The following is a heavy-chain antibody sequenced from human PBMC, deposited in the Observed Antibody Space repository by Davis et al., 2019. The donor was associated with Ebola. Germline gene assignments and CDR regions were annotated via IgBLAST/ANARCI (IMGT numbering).Heavy chain of an antibody. J-gene: IGHJ6*03. D-gene: IGHD2-2*02. Sequence: SVKVSCKASGGTFSSYTITWVRQAPGQGLEWMGWVIPVFGTTNYAQKFQGRVTLTADESTSTAYMELSSLRSEDTAVYYCARGIVVVPAAIFNYYYYYMDVWGKGTTVTVSS. CDR3: ARGIVVVPAAIFNYYYYYMDV. V-gene: IGHV1-69*13. CDR1: GGTFSSYT. CDR2: VIPVFGTT.